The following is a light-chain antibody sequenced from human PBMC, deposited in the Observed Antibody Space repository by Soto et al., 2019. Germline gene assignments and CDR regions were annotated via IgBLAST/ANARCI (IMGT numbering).Light chain of an antibody. CDR2: GAS. CDR3: QHYNNWPPWT. J-gene: IGKJ1*01. CDR1: QSVSSN. V-gene: IGKV3-15*01. Sequence: EIVMTQSPATLSMSPGERATLSCRASQSVSSNLAWYQQKPGQAPRLLIYGASTRATGIPARFSGSGSGTECTLTISSLQSEDFAIYYCQHYNNWPPWTFGQGTKVEIK.